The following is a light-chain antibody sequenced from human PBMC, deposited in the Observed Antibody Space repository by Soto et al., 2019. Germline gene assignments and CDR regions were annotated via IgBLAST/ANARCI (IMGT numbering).Light chain of an antibody. V-gene: IGKV3-11*01. CDR1: QTVGSY. J-gene: IGKJ1*01. CDR3: QQRSDWPPT. Sequence: EIVLTQSPATLSLSPGETATLSCRASQTVGSYLAWFRQTPGQTPRLLIYDTSIRATGVPARFSGSGSGTDFTLTISSLEAEDFAIYYCQQRSDWPPTFGQGTKVDIK. CDR2: DTS.